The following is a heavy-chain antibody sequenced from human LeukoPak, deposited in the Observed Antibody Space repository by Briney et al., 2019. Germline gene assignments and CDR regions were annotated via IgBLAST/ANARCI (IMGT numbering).Heavy chain of an antibody. J-gene: IGHJ4*02. Sequence: GGSLRLSCAASGFTVSSNYMSWVRQAPGKGLEWVSVIYSCGSTYYADSVKGRFTISRDNSKNTLYLQMNSLRSDDTAVYYCARDYCGGDCFPDYWGQGTLVTVSS. V-gene: IGHV3-53*05. CDR3: ARDYCGGDCFPDY. CDR1: GFTVSSNY. D-gene: IGHD2-21*02. CDR2: IYSCGST.